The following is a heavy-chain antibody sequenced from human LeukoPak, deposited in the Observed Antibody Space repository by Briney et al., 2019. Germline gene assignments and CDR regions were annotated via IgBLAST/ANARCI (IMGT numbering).Heavy chain of an antibody. D-gene: IGHD3-10*01. Sequence: PGGSLRLSCAASGFTFSSYSVNWVRQAPGKGLEWVSSISSSSSYIYYADSVKGRFTISRDNAKNSLYLQMNSLRAEDTAVYYCARGRDYYGSGSPPYYYYGMDVWGKGTTVTVSS. CDR1: GFTFSSYS. CDR2: ISSSSSYI. J-gene: IGHJ6*04. CDR3: ARGRDYYGSGSPPYYYYGMDV. V-gene: IGHV3-21*01.